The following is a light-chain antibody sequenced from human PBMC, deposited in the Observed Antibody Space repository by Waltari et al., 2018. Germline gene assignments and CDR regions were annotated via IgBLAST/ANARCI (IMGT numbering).Light chain of an antibody. CDR2: AAS. CDR1: QNIDNY. J-gene: IGKJ4*01. Sequence: DIQMTQSPSSLSPSVKDRVYITCRASQNIDNYLNWYQQKPGKAPKLLIYAASTLQSGVPSRFSGSGSGTEFTLTISSLQPEDFANYYCQQSYSNSLTFGGGTRVEIK. CDR3: QQSYSNSLT. V-gene: IGKV1-39*01.